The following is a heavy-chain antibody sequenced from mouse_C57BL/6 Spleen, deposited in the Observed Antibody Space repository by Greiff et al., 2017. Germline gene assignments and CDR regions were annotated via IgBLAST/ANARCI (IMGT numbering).Heavy chain of an antibody. J-gene: IGHJ3*01. D-gene: IGHD1-1*01. CDR2: ISSGSSTI. V-gene: IGHV5-17*01. Sequence: DVMLVESGGGLVKPGGSLKLSCAASGFTFSDYGMHWVRQAPEKGLEWVAYISSGSSTIYYADTVKGRFTISRDNAKNTLFLQMTSLRSEDTAMYYCARSYYGSSYGFAYWGQGTLVTVSA. CDR1: GFTFSDYG. CDR3: ARSYYGSSYGFAY.